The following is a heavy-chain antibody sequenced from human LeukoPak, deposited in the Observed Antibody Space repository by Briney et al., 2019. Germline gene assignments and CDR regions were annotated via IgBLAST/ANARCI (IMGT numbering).Heavy chain of an antibody. CDR2: IIPIFGTA. CDR1: GGTFSSYA. D-gene: IGHD2-2*01. V-gene: IGHV1-69*01. Sequence: ASMKVSCKASGGTFSSYAISWVRQAPGQGLEWMGGIIPIFGTANYAQKFQGRVTITADESTSTAYMELGSLRSEDTAVYYCARVLGYCSSTSCSAPYFDYWGQGTLVTVSS. CDR3: ARVLGYCSSTSCSAPYFDY. J-gene: IGHJ4*02.